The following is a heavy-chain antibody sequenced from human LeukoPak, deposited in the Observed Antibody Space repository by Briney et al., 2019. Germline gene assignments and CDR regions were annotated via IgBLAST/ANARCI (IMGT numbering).Heavy chain of an antibody. Sequence: SETLSLTCTVSGGSISSSSYYWGWIRQPPGKGLEWIGSIYYSGSTYYNPSLKSRVTISVDTSKNQFSLKLSSVTTADTAVYYCASTLPQGAFDIWGQGTMVTVSS. CDR2: IYYSGST. D-gene: IGHD5/OR15-5a*01. V-gene: IGHV4-39*01. J-gene: IGHJ3*02. CDR3: ASTLPQGAFDI. CDR1: GGSISSSSYY.